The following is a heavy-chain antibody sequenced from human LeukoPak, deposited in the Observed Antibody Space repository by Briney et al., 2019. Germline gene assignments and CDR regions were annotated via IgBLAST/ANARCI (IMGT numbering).Heavy chain of an antibody. D-gene: IGHD5-12*01. CDR1: GFTFSSYS. Sequence: GGSLRLSCAASGFTFSSYSMNWVRQAPGKGLEWVSSISSSSSYIYYADSDSLKGRFTISRDNAKNSLYLQMNSLRAEDTAVYYCARDSGYDFVIDYWGQGTLVTVSS. V-gene: IGHV3-21*01. J-gene: IGHJ4*02. CDR3: ARDSGYDFVIDY. CDR2: ISSSSSYI.